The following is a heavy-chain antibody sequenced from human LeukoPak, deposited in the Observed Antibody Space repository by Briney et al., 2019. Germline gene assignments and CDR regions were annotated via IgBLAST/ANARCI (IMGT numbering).Heavy chain of an antibody. Sequence: GGSLRLSCAASGVTFSGAVIHCVRRSSGKGVGWCGHIDKKDNFHATPSAAPVTARFTISRDDSNNTAYLQMNSLNTEDTALYYCNRDSGTYNRLDPWGQGTLVTVSS. V-gene: IGHV3-73*01. D-gene: IGHD1-26*01. J-gene: IGHJ5*02. CDR1: GVTFSGAV. CDR3: NRDSGTYNRLDP. CDR2: IDKKDNFHAT.